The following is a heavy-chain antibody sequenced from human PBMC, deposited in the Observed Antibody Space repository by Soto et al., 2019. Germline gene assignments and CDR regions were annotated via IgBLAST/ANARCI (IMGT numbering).Heavy chain of an antibody. CDR3: ARHKGDSGYDYRFDY. D-gene: IGHD5-12*01. CDR1: GGSISNYD. Sequence: SETLSVTCTVAGGSISNYDWSWIRQPPGKGLEWIGYIYYSGSTNYNPSLKSRITISVDTSKKQFSLKLNSVTAADTAVYYCARHKGDSGYDYRFDYWGQGTLVTVSS. V-gene: IGHV4-59*08. J-gene: IGHJ4*02. CDR2: IYYSGST.